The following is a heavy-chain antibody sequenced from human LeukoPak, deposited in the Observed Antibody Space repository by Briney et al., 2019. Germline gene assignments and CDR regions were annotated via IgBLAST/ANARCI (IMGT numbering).Heavy chain of an antibody. Sequence: GGSLRLSCAASGLTFSAAWMSWVRQAPGKGLEWVATINTDGSNRYYVDSVKGRFTISRDNAKNSLYLQMDNLRADDTALYYCADFDRSWGQGTLVTVSS. V-gene: IGHV3-7*01. CDR1: GLTFSAAW. CDR3: ADFDRS. D-gene: IGHD3-22*01. CDR2: INTDGSNR. J-gene: IGHJ4*02.